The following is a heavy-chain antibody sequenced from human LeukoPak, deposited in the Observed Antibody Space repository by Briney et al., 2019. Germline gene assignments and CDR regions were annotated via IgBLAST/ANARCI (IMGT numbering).Heavy chain of an antibody. CDR1: GVSFSGYY. CDR2: INHSGST. Sequence: SETLSLTCAVYGVSFSGYYWSWIRQPPGKGLEWIGEINHSGSTNYNPSLKSRVTISVDTSKNQFSLKLSSVTAADTAVYYCARDLGDGYSDYWGQGTLVTVSS. V-gene: IGHV4-34*01. CDR3: ARDLGDGYSDY. D-gene: IGHD3-10*01. J-gene: IGHJ4*02.